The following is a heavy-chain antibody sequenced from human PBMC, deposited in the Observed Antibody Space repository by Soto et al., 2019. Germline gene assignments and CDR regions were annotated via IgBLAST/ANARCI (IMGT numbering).Heavy chain of an antibody. CDR1: GYTFAIHG. J-gene: IGHJ4*02. CDR2: INTYNGKT. V-gene: IGHV1-18*01. Sequence: QVQLVQSGPEVKKPGASVNVSCETSGYTFAIHGISWVRQAPGQGLEWMGWINTYNGKTNYPQKFQGRVTMTTDTSTSTAFLGVRSVTSDDTAVYFCAGSPGGLPDFNYWARGTLGTLPS. CDR3: AGSPGGLPDFNY.